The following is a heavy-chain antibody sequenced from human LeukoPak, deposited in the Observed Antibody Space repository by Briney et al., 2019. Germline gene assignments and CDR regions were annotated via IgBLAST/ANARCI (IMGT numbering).Heavy chain of an antibody. CDR3: ARVYCSSTSCHYYLDY. Sequence: ASVKVACRASGYTFTSYAMHWVRQAPGQRLEWMGWINGANGNTEYSQKFQGRVTITRDTSASTAYMEPSSLRSEDTAVYYCARVYCSSTSCHYYLDYWGQGTLVTISS. D-gene: IGHD2-2*01. J-gene: IGHJ4*02. CDR1: GYTFTSYA. CDR2: INGANGNT. V-gene: IGHV1-3*01.